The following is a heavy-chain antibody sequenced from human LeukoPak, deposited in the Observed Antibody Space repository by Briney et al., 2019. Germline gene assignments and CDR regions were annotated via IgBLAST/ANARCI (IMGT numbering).Heavy chain of an antibody. V-gene: IGHV3-74*01. J-gene: IGHJ4*02. CDR2: INSDGRST. CDR1: GFTFSSYW. CDR3: ARVWSVEQQLVPQDY. D-gene: IGHD6-13*01. Sequence: GGSLRLSCAASGFTFSSYWMHWVRQAPGKGLVWVSRINSDGRSTSYADSVKGRFTISRDNAKNTLYLQMNSLRAEDTAVYYCARVWSVEQQLVPQDYWGQGTLVTVSS.